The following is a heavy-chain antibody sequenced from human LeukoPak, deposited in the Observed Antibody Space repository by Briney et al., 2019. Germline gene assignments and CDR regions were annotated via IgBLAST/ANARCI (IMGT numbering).Heavy chain of an antibody. D-gene: IGHD3-3*01. V-gene: IGHV4-39*07. CDR3: ARGSLSWSGYYNWALDY. J-gene: IGHJ4*02. Sequence: SETLSLTCTVSGGSISSSSYYWGWIRQPPGKGLEWIGSIYYSGSTNYNPSLKSRVTISVDTSKNQFSLKLSSVTAADTAVYYCARGSLSWSGYYNWALDYWGQGTLVTVSS. CDR2: IYYSGST. CDR1: GGSISSSSYY.